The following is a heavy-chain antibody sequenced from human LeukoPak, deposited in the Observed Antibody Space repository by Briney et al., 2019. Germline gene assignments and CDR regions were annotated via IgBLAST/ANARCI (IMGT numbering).Heavy chain of an antibody. V-gene: IGHV3-23*01. D-gene: IGHD3-16*02. J-gene: IGHJ3*02. CDR3: ARLSSFAFDI. CDR2: ILHNGDST. CDR1: GFTCSTYV. Sequence: GGSLRLSCAASGFTCSTYVMSWIRQDPGKGTEWLSLILHNGDSTYYADSVKGRFTISRDNSKNTLYLQMNSLRAEDTAVYYCARLSSFAFDIWGQGTMVTVSS.